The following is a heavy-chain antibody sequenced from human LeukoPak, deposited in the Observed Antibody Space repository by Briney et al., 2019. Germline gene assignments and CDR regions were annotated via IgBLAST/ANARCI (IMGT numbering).Heavy chain of an antibody. CDR3: ARGHCSSTSCQNWFDP. CDR1: GGSISSYY. Sequence: PSETLSLTCTVSGGSISSYYWSWIRQPAGKGLEWIGRIYTSGSTNYNPSLKSRVTISVDTSKNQFSLKLSSVTAADTAVYYCARGHCSSTSCQNWFDPWGQGTLVTVSS. J-gene: IGHJ5*02. CDR2: IYTSGST. V-gene: IGHV4-4*07. D-gene: IGHD2-2*01.